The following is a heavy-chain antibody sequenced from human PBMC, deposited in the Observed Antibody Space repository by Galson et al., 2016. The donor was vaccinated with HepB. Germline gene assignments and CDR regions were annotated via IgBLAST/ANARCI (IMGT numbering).Heavy chain of an antibody. CDR3: VRDYWFDA. Sequence: SVKVSCKASGYTFTHYGIAWVRQAPGQGFEWMGWISGNNGNTDYAQKIQDRVTMTIDTSTSTAHMELRSLKSDDTAVYYCVRDYWFDAWGQGTLVIVSS. J-gene: IGHJ5*02. CDR1: GYTFTHYG. V-gene: IGHV1-18*01. CDR2: ISGNNGNT.